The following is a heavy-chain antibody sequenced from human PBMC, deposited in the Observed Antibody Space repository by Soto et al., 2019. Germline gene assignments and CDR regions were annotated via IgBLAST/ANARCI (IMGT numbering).Heavy chain of an antibody. CDR2: ITAYNGNT. Sequence: QVQLVQSGTEVKKPGASVKVSCKASGYTFTSYGINWVRQAPGQRLEWMGWITAYNGNTNYAQKVLVRVTMTRDKSTSTSYMELRSLRSDDTAVYYCAREGYSSRPPCPHLDYYCGMDVFGHGTTVTISS. CDR1: GYTFTSYG. V-gene: IGHV1-18*04. D-gene: IGHD2-21*01. J-gene: IGHJ6*02. CDR3: AREGYSSRPPCPHLDYYCGMDV.